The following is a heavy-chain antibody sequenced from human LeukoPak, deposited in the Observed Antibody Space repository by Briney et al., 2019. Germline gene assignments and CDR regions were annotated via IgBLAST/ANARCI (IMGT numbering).Heavy chain of an antibody. Sequence: ASVKVSCKVSGYTLTELSMHWVRQAPGKGLEWMGGFDPEDGETIYAQKFQGRVTMTEDTSTDTAYMELSSLRSEDTAVYYCATDPKGYCSGGSCSLSDYWGQGTLVTVSS. CDR3: ATDPKGYCSGGSCSLSDY. D-gene: IGHD2-15*01. CDR2: FDPEDGET. V-gene: IGHV1-24*01. J-gene: IGHJ4*02. CDR1: GYTLTELS.